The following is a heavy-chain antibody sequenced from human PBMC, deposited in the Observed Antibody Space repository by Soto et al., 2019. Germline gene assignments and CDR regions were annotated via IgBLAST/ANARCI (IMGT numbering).Heavy chain of an antibody. J-gene: IGHJ3*01. CDR3: ARGNALDV. Sequence: QGQLQQSGPGLVKPSQTLSLTCAISGDSVSSDITSWNWIRQSPSLGLEWLGRTYYRSKWLHDYATSVKSRITINPDTSKNQCYLELNSMTPEDTAVYFCARGNALDVWGQGTVVTVSS. V-gene: IGHV6-1*01. CDR1: GDSVSSDITS. D-gene: IGHD3-10*01. CDR2: TYYRSKWLH.